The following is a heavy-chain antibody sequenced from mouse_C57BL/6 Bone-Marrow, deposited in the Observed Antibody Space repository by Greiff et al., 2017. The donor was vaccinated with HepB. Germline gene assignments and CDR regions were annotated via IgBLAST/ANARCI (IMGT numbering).Heavy chain of an antibody. V-gene: IGHV5-6*01. J-gene: IGHJ4*01. CDR1: GFTFSSYG. CDR2: ISSGGSYT. D-gene: IGHD2-1*01. Sequence: EVQLMESGEGLVKPGGSLKLSCAASGFTFSSYGMSWVRQTPDKRLEWVATISSGGSYTYYPDSVKGRFTISRDNAKNTLYLQMSSLKSEDTAMYYCARHENYGNSLRGQGTSVTVSS. CDR3: ARHENYGNSL.